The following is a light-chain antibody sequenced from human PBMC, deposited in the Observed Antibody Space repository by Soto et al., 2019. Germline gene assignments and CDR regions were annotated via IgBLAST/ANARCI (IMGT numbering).Light chain of an antibody. V-gene: IGKV3-20*01. CDR1: QSVSGSY. Sequence: IVLTQSPGALSLSGGEGDTLSCRDSQSVSGSYLAWYQQSPGQAPRLVIYGATRRATAIPVRFSGSSSLTDFTLSISGLEPEDFAVYYYQQHVTSPTTFTPGTNVDIK. CDR2: GAT. CDR3: QQHVTSPTT. J-gene: IGKJ3*01.